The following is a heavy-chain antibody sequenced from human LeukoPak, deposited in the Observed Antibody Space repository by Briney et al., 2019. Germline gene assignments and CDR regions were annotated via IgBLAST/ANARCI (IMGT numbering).Heavy chain of an antibody. D-gene: IGHD5-12*01. V-gene: IGHV1-2*02. CDR1: GYTFTGYY. CDR2: INPNSGGT. Sequence: ASVKVSCKASGYTFTGYYMHWVRQAPGQGLEWMGWINPNSGGTNYAQKFQGRVTITADESTSTAYMELSSLRSEDTAVYYCASAYGGYGSSFDYWGQGTLVTVSS. J-gene: IGHJ4*02. CDR3: ASAYGGYGSSFDY.